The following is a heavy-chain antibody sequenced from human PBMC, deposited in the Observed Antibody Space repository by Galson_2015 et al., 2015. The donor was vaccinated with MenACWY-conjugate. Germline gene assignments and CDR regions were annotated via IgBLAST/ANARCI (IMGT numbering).Heavy chain of an antibody. CDR1: GFTFSNYA. D-gene: IGHD5-18*01. CDR3: AKDLWARESSYGPFEY. V-gene: IGHV3-23*01. CDR2: ISANGGIT. J-gene: IGHJ4*02. Sequence: LRLSCAASGFTFSNYAMTWVRQAPGKGLEWVSTISANGGITNYADSVKGRFTISRGNYDKTLYLQMNNLRAEDTAVYYCAKDLWARESSYGPFEYWDQGTLVTFSP.